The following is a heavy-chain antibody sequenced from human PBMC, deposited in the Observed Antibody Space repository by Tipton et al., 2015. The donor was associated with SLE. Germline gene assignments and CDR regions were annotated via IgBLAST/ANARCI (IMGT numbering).Heavy chain of an antibody. D-gene: IGHD1-1*01. Sequence: TLSLTCTVSGGSISSYYWSWIRQPPGKGLEWIGYIYYSGSTNYNPSLKSRVTISVDTSKNQFSLKLSSVTAADTAVYYCARLGTGIFDYGGQGTLVTVSS. CDR2: IYYSGST. CDR3: ARLGTGIFDY. V-gene: IGHV4-59*01. CDR1: GGSISSYY. J-gene: IGHJ4*02.